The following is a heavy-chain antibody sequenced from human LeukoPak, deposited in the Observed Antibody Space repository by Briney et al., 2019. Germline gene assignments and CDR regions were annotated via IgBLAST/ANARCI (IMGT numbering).Heavy chain of an antibody. CDR1: GGSISNYY. V-gene: IGHV4-59*08. CDR3: ARSIAGTRSKFDY. J-gene: IGHJ4*02. Sequence: SETLSLTCTVSGGSISNYYRSWIRQPPGEGLEWIAYLHYSGSTNYNPSLKSRVTTSVDTSKNQFSLKLSSVTAADTSVYYCARSIAGTRSKFDYWGQGTLVTVSS. CDR2: LHYSGST. D-gene: IGHD1/OR15-1a*01.